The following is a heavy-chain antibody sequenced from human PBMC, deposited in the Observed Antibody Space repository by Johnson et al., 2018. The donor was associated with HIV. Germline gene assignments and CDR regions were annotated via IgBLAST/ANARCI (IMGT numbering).Heavy chain of an antibody. J-gene: IGHJ3*02. CDR1: GFTVSSNY. Sequence: VQLVESGGGLVQPGGSLRLSCAASGFTVSSNYMNWVRQAPGKGLDWVSLIYSGDSTYYADSVKGRFTISRDNSKNTLYLQMNSLRAEDTAVYYCARVITEGGTRWAFDIWGQGTIVTVSS. V-gene: IGHV3-66*01. D-gene: IGHD6-13*01. CDR2: IYSGDST. CDR3: ARVITEGGTRWAFDI.